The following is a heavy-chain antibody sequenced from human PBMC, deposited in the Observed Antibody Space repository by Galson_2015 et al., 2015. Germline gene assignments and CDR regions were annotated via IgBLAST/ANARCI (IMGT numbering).Heavy chain of an antibody. CDR2: IYGGGTT. CDR3: WRGGASLVAVDY. V-gene: IGHV3-53*01. Sequence: SLRLSCAASGLTVSSNYMSWVRQAPGKGLEWVSVIYGGGTTHYANSGKGRFTISRDSSKKTRYLQMGSLRAEDTVVYYCWRGGASLVAVDYWGQGTLVTVSS. J-gene: IGHJ4*02. D-gene: IGHD3-16*01. CDR1: GLTVSSNY.